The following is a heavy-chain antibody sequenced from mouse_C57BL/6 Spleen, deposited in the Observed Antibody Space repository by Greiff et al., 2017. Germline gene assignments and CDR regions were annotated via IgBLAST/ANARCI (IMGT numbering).Heavy chain of an antibody. CDR1: GYTFTSYW. D-gene: IGHD3-2*02. CDR2: IDPSDSYT. J-gene: IGHJ2*01. CDR3: ARDGAQAVDY. V-gene: IGHV1-59*01. Sequence: QVQLQQPGAELVRPGTSVKLSCKASGYTFTSYWMHWVKQRPGQGLGWIGVIDPSDSYTNYNQKFKGKATLTVDTSSSTAYMQLSSLTSEDSAVYYCARDGAQAVDYWGQGTTLTVSS.